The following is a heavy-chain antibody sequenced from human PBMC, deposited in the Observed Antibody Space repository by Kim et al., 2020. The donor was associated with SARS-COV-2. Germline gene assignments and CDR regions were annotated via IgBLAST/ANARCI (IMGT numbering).Heavy chain of an antibody. D-gene: IGHD1-26*01. CDR1: GYTFTSYA. V-gene: IGHV1-3*01. J-gene: IGHJ6*02. CDR2: INAGNGNT. CDR3: ARYVKGSGSFRPYYYGMDV. Sequence: ASVKVSCKASGYTFTSYAMHWVRQAPGQRLEWMGWINAGNGNTKYSQKFQGRVTITRDTSASTAYMELSSLRSEDTAVYYCARYVKGSGSFRPYYYGMDVWGQGTTVTVSS.